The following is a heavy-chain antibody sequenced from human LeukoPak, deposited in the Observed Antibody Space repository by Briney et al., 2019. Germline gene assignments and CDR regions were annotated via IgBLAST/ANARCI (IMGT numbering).Heavy chain of an antibody. Sequence: GGSLRLSCAASGVTFSGSAMPWVRQAPGKGLKWVGHIRREGKTYATVYSASVKGRFTISTGDSKNTAYLQMNSLKTEDTAVYYCTRVPSDDILSGYDYYYYYMDVWGKGTTVTISS. CDR1: GVTFSGSA. D-gene: IGHD3-9*01. J-gene: IGHJ6*03. V-gene: IGHV3-73*01. CDR2: IRREGKTYAT. CDR3: TRVPSDDILSGYDYYYYYMDV.